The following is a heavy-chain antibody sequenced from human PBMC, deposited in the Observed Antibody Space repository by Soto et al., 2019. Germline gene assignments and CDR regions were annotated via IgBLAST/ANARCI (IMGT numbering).Heavy chain of an antibody. CDR1: GGSISRGDYY. J-gene: IGHJ4*02. Sequence: SETLSLTCTVSGGSISRGDYYWSWIRQPPGKGLEWIGYIYYSGSTYYNPSLKSRVTISVDTSKNQFSLKLSSVTAADTAVYYCARGSGEYYYDSSGYPQGHYFDYWGQGTLVTVSS. V-gene: IGHV4-30-4*01. CDR3: ARGSGEYYYDSSGYPQGHYFDY. D-gene: IGHD3-22*01. CDR2: IYYSGST.